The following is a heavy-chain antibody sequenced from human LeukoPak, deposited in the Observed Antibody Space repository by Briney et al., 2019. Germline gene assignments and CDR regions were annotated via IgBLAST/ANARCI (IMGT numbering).Heavy chain of an antibody. J-gene: IGHJ5*02. D-gene: IGHD3-10*01. Sequence: ASVKVSCKVSGYTLTELSMHWVRQAPGKGLEWMGGFDPEDGETIYAQKFQGRVTMTEDTSTDTAYMELSSLRPEDTAVYYCATGRITMVRGVGGDWFDPWGQGTLVTVSS. CDR3: ATGRITMVRGVGGDWFDP. CDR2: FDPEDGET. CDR1: GYTLTELS. V-gene: IGHV1-24*01.